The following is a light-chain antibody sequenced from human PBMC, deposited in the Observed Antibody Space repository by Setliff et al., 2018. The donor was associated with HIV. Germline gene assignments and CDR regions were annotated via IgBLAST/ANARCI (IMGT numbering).Light chain of an antibody. Sequence: QSVLTQPASVSGSPGQSITTSCTGSSSDVGGYNYVSWYQQHPGKAPKLMIYAVSNRPSGVSNRFSGSKSGNTASLTISGLQAEDEADYYCSSYTSSTPLYVFGTGTK. CDR1: SSDVGGYNY. J-gene: IGLJ1*01. CDR2: AVS. CDR3: SSYTSSTPLYV. V-gene: IGLV2-14*03.